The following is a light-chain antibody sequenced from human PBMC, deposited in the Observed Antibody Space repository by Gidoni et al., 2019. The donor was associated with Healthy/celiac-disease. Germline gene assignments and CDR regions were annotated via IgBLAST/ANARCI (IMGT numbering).Light chain of an antibody. V-gene: IGKV3-11*01. CDR2: DAS. J-gene: IGKJ2*01. CDR3: QQRSNWPYT. Sequence: EIVFTPSPATLSLSPGERATLSCRASQSVSSYLAWYQQKPGHAPRLLIYDASNRATGIPARFSGSGSGTDFTLTIRSLETEDFAVYYCQQRSNWPYTFGQGTKLEIK. CDR1: QSVSSY.